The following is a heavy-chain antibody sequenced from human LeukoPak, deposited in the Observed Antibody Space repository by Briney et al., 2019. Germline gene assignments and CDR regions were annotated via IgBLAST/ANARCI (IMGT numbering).Heavy chain of an antibody. CDR1: GFTFSSYS. CDR3: ARGSMYSSSWYDIDYYGMDV. CDR2: ISSSSSTI. D-gene: IGHD6-13*01. Sequence: GGSLRLSCSASGFTFSSYSMSWVRQAPGKGLEWVSYISSSSSTIYYADSVKGRFTISRDNAKNSLYLQMNSLRAEDTAVYYCARGSMYSSSWYDIDYYGMDVWGQGTTVTVSS. V-gene: IGHV3-48*04. J-gene: IGHJ6*02.